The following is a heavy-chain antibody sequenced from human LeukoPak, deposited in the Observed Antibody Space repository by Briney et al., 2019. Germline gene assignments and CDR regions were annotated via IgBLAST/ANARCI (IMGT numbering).Heavy chain of an antibody. CDR2: MNTNSGNT. CDR1: GYTFTSYD. CDR3: ARGRRDSRQFDY. V-gene: IGHV1-8*01. Sequence: ASVKVSCKASGYTFTSYDINWVRQATGQGLEWMGWMNTNSGNTGYAQKFQDRVTMTRNTSISTAYMELSSLRAEDTAVYYCARGRRDSRQFDYWGQGTLVSVST. J-gene: IGHJ4*02. D-gene: IGHD3-10*01.